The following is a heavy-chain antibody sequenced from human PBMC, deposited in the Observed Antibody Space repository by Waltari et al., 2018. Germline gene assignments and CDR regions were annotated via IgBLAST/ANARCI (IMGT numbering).Heavy chain of an antibody. CDR3: AKLEMATIVGY. Sequence: EVQLLESGGGLVQPGGSLRLSCAASGFTFSSYALSWVRQAPGKGLEWVSVISGSGGSTDYADSVKGRFTISRDNSKNTLYLQMNSLRAEDTAVYYCAKLEMATIVGYWGQGTLVTVSS. D-gene: IGHD5-12*01. V-gene: IGHV3-23*01. J-gene: IGHJ4*02. CDR2: ISGSGGST. CDR1: GFTFSSYA.